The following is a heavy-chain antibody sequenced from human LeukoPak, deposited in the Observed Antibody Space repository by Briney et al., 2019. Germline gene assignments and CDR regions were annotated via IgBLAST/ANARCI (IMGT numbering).Heavy chain of an antibody. CDR1: GGSISSSSYY. CDR2: IYYSGST. V-gene: IGHV4-39*01. CDR3: ARHYYDSSGYSVDP. Sequence: SETLSLTCTVSGGSISSSSYYWGWIRQPPGKGLGWIGSIYYSGSTYYNPSLKSRVTISVDTSKNQFSLKLSSVTAADTAVYYCARHYYDSSGYSVDPWGQGTLVTVSS. J-gene: IGHJ5*02. D-gene: IGHD3-22*01.